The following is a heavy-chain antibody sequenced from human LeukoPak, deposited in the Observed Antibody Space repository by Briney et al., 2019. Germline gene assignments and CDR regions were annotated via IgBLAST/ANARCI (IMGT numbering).Heavy chain of an antibody. Sequence: GGSLRLSCAASGLTFSRHTVNWVRQTPGKGLEWISSISGDSDFIYYADSVRGRFTISRDNAKNSFYLQMNNLRVEDSSIYYCVRGVLIGSEIYWGRGTQVTVSS. D-gene: IGHD1-26*01. CDR3: VRGVLIGSEIY. V-gene: IGHV3-21*06. CDR1: GLTFSRHT. J-gene: IGHJ4*02. CDR2: ISGDSDFI.